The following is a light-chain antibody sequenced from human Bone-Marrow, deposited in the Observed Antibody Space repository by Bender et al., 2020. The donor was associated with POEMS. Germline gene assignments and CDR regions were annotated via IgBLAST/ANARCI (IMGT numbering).Light chain of an antibody. J-gene: IGLJ1*01. CDR2: DVS. V-gene: IGLV2-14*03. CDR1: DSDVGGYHY. Sequence: QSALTQPASVSGSLGQSITISCTGTDSDVGGYHYVSWYRKHPGKAPVVIIYDVSSRPSGVSSRISGSKSANTASLTISDLQAEDEATYYCSSYTFSSFYVFGTGTKVTVL. CDR3: SSYTFSSFYV.